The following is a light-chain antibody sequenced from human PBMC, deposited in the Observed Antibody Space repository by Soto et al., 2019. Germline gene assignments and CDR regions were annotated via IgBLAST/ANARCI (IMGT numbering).Light chain of an antibody. J-gene: IGLJ1*01. Sequence: QSVVTQPASVSGSPGQSIPISCTGTISDVGSYNLVSWYQQHPGKAPKLMICEVSKRPSGVSNRFSGSKSGNTASLTISGLQAEDEADYYCCSYAGSSTVFGTGTKVTVL. CDR3: CSYAGSSTV. V-gene: IGLV2-23*02. CDR1: ISDVGSYNL. CDR2: EVS.